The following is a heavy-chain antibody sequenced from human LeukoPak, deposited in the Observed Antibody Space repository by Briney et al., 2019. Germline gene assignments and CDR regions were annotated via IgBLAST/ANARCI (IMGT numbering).Heavy chain of an antibody. D-gene: IGHD2-21*01. CDR3: AKEGFALGLFDP. Sequence: GGSLRLSCAASGFSFSSYTMSWVRQAPGKGLEWVSGINDRGSTTYYADSVKGRFTISRDNSKNTLYLQMNSLRAEDTAVYYCAKEGFALGLFDPWGQGTLVTVSS. CDR1: GFSFSSYT. J-gene: IGHJ5*02. CDR2: INDRGSTT. V-gene: IGHV3-23*01.